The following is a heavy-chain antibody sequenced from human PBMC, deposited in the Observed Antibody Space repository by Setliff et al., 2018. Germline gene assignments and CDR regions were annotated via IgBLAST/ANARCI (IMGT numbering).Heavy chain of an antibody. CDR3: ARDVFPYHYEGAFDI. CDR2: INPSSGRT. V-gene: IGHV1-46*01. Sequence: ASVKVSCKASGYTFTSHYMHWVRQAPGLGLEWMGTINPSSGRTSYAQKFQGRVTMTRDTSTSTVYRDMSSLRSEGTAVYYCARDVFPYHYEGAFDIWGQRTMVTVSS. J-gene: IGHJ3*02. D-gene: IGHD3-22*01. CDR1: GYTFTSHY.